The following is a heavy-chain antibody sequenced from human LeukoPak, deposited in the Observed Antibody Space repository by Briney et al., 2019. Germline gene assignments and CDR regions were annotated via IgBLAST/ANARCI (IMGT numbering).Heavy chain of an antibody. V-gene: IGHV4-39*07. CDR1: GGSISSSSYY. D-gene: IGHD3-10*01. CDR2: IYYSGST. CDR3: ARALLVVRGVVGFDP. J-gene: IGHJ5*02. Sequence: PSETLSLTCTVSGGSISSSSYYWGWIRQPPGKGLEWIGSIYYSGSTYYNPSLKSRVTISVDTSKNQFSLKLSSVTAADTAVYYCARALLVVRGVVGFDPWGQGTLVTVSS.